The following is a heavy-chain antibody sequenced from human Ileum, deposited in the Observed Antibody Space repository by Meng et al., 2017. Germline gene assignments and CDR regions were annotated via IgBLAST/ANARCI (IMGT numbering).Heavy chain of an antibody. CDR1: GGSISSSFY. CDR3: VRHGGKYFDS. CDR2: IYLAGSP. J-gene: IGHJ4*02. D-gene: IGHD2-15*01. Sequence: GPLAESGPGLVEPSGTLSLTCTVSGGSISSSFYWSWVRQSPGKGLEWIGQIYLAGSPNYNPSLESRVTISVDKSKNQFSLRLTSVTAADTAIFYCVRHGGKYFDSWGQGTLVTVSS. V-gene: IGHV4-4*02.